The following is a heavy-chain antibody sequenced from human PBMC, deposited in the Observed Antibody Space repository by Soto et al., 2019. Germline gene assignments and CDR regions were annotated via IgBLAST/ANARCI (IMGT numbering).Heavy chain of an antibody. V-gene: IGHV3-23*01. CDR2: ISGSGGTT. J-gene: IGHJ3*02. D-gene: IGHD6-19*01. Sequence: PGGCLRLCCAASGVTFSSYAMSGVRQAPRKGLEWVSTISGSGGTTYYANYVKGRVTLSRDNSKITLYLQMNSLRAEDTAVYYCAKPANGWFNAFDIWGQGIMVTVSS. CDR3: AKPANGWFNAFDI. CDR1: GVTFSSYA.